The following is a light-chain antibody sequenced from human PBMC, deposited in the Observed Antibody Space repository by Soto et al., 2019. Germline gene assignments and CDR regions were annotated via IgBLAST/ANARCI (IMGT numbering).Light chain of an antibody. Sequence: DIQMTQSPSTLSASVGDRVTITCRASQSISSWLAWYQQKPGKAPKLLIYKASSLESGVPSRFSGSGSGTEFTLTISILQPDDFATYYCQQYNSYSLTFGHGTKVEIK. CDR2: KAS. V-gene: IGKV1-5*03. J-gene: IGKJ1*01. CDR1: QSISSW. CDR3: QQYNSYSLT.